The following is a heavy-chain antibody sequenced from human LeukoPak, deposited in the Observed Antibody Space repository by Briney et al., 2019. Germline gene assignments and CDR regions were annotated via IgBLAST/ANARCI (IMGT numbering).Heavy chain of an antibody. CDR2: IGGSGGGT. Sequence: GGSLRLSCAASGFIFSSYAMSWVRQAPGKGLEWVSGIGGSGGGTYYADSVKGRFTISRDNSKSTLYLQMNSLRAEDTAVYYCAKDTAGELGFDIWGQGTMVTVSS. D-gene: IGHD1-26*01. J-gene: IGHJ3*02. V-gene: IGHV3-23*01. CDR1: GFIFSSYA. CDR3: AKDTAGELGFDI.